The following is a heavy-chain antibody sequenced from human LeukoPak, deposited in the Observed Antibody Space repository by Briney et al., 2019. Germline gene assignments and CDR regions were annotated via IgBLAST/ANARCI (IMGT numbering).Heavy chain of an antibody. CDR1: GGAISIYY. V-gene: IGHV4-59*01. CDR2: IYYSGRN. D-gene: IGHD3-22*01. Sequence: SENLSFKCTVSGGAISIYYWRWMRQPPGKGREGIGNIYYSGRNNYKTSLRRGITISVDTSKNQFSLKLSSVTAADTAVYYCARARYYYDASAFDYWGQGTLVTVSS. J-gene: IGHJ4*01. CDR3: ARARYYYDASAFDY.